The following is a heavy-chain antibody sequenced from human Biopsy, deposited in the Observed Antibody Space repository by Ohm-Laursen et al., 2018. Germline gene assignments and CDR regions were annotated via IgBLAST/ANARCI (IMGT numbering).Heavy chain of an antibody. D-gene: IGHD3-3*01. CDR1: GYTFIDYY. Sequence: ESSVKVSCKASGYTFIDYYIHWVRQAPGQGLEWMGWVNPNNDDKKFAPDFQGRLTMTRDKSISTAYMELIRLRSDDTAVYYCARGPLGPLLEWLLFQTSIDVWGQGTTVTVSS. J-gene: IGHJ6*02. CDR2: VNPNNDDK. V-gene: IGHV1-2*07. CDR3: ARGPLGPLLEWLLFQTSIDV.